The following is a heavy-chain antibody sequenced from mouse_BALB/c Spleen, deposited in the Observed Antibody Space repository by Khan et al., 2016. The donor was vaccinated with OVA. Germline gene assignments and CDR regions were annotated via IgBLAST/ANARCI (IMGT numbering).Heavy chain of an antibody. CDR2: IGPGSSNA. J-gene: IGHJ4*01. V-gene: IGHV1S41*01. Sequence: DLVKPGASVKLSCKASGYTFTSYWINWIKQRPGQGLEWIGRIGPGSSNAYYNDMFKGKATLTVDKSSNTAYIQLSSLSSEDSAVYFCARENYYGRNCYAMDYWGQGTSVTVSA. CDR3: ARENYYGRNCYAMDY. CDR1: GYTFTSYW. D-gene: IGHD1-1*01.